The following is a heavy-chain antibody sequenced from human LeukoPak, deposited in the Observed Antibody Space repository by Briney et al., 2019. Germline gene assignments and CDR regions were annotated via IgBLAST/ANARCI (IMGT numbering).Heavy chain of an antibody. CDR2: IYSGGST. J-gene: IGHJ6*02. Sequence: PGGSLRLSCVASGLTVSSKYMSWVRQAPGKGLEWVSVIYSGGSTYYGESVKGRFTISRDNSKNTVYLQMNALGAEDSAVYYCARGTVWRLGSYGLDVWGQGTTVTVSS. CDR1: GLTVSSKY. CDR3: ARGTVWRLGSYGLDV. V-gene: IGHV3-53*01. D-gene: IGHD3-16*01.